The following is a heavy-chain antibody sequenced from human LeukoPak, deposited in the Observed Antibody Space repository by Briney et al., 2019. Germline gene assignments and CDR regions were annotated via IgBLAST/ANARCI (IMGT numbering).Heavy chain of an antibody. V-gene: IGHV3-23*01. D-gene: IGHD3-22*01. CDR3: AKGRYESSGFNWAA. J-gene: IGHJ4*02. CDR2: ISGSGDTT. Sequence: GGSLRLSCAASGFIFSGYAVTWVRQAPGKGLEWVSTISGSGDTTYYADSVKGRFTISRDNSKNTLYLQMNSLRAEDTAVYYCAKGRYESSGFNWAAWGQGTLVTVSS. CDR1: GFIFSGYA.